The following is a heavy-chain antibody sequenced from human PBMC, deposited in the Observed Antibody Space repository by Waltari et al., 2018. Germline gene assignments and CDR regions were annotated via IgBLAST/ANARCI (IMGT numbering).Heavy chain of an antibody. Sequence: QVQLVESGGGVVQPGRSLRLSCAASGFTFSSHGMHWVRQAPGKGLEWVAVIWYDGSNKYYADSVKGRFTISRDNSKNTLYLQMNSLRAEDTAVYYCAKGQSSWHQNWGQGTLVTVSS. D-gene: IGHD6-13*01. CDR3: AKGQSSWHQN. CDR1: GFTFSSHG. J-gene: IGHJ4*02. CDR2: IWYDGSNK. V-gene: IGHV3-30*18.